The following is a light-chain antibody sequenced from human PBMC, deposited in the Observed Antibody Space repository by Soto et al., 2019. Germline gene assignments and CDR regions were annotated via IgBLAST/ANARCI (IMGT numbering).Light chain of an antibody. CDR1: QGISNY. CDR2: AAS. V-gene: IGKV1-27*01. CDR3: QKYYTAPET. J-gene: IGKJ1*01. Sequence: DLQMTQSPSSLSASVGDRVAITCRASQGISNYLAWYQQKPGKVPKNLIYAASTLQSGVPSRFRGSGSGTDFTLPISSLQPEDVATYYCQKYYTAPETFGQGTKVEIK.